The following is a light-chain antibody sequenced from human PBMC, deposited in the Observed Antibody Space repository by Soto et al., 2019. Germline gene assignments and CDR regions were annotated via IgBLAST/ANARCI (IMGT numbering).Light chain of an antibody. CDR3: QQYASSRGT. J-gene: IGKJ4*01. CDR1: QSVSSSN. V-gene: IGKV3-20*01. CDR2: DAS. Sequence: EIVLTQSPGTLSLSPGERATLSCRASQSVSSSNLAWYQQKPGQAPRLLIYDASSRATGIPDRFSGSGSGTDFTLTISRLEPADFAVYYCQQYASSRGTFGAGTKVAIK.